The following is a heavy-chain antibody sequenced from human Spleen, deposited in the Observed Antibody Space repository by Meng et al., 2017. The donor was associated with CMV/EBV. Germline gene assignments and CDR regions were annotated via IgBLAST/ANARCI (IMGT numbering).Heavy chain of an antibody. CDR3: ATEPPISQTSSPIR. CDR1: GYTFDDYA. V-gene: IGHV3-20*04. CDR2: INRNGGTT. D-gene: IGHD1-14*01. J-gene: IGHJ4*02. Sequence: GESLKISCAASGYTFDDYAMSWVRQGPGKGLEWVAGINRNGGTTSYADSVTGRFTIFRDNAENSLYLQMNSLRAEDTAVYYCATEPPISQTSSPIRWGQGTLVTVSS.